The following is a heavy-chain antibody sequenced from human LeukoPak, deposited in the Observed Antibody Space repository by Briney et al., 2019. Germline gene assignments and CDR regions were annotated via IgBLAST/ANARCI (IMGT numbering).Heavy chain of an antibody. Sequence: PSETLSLTCAVYGGSFSGYYWSWIRQPPGKGLEWIGYMYDSVFTKYNPSLKSRVTISVDTSKSQFSLRLSSVTAADTAVYYCARHVPYYDSDFSAWGMDVWGQGTTVTVSS. V-gene: IGHV4-59*08. CDR1: GGSFSGYY. CDR3: ARHVPYYDSDFSAWGMDV. J-gene: IGHJ6*02. CDR2: MYDSVFT. D-gene: IGHD3-16*01.